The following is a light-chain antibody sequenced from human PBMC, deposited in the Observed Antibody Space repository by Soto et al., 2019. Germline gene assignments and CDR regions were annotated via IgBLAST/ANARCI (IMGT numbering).Light chain of an antibody. CDR3: GSYTTSSNYV. J-gene: IGLJ1*01. Sequence: QSVLTQPASVSGSPGQSITISCTGTSSDVGAYNYVSWYQQHPGKAPSLMIYDVSNRPSGVSNRFSGSKSGNTASLTISGLQAEDEADYYCGSYTTSSNYVFGTGTKVTVL. CDR2: DVS. CDR1: SSDVGAYNY. V-gene: IGLV2-14*01.